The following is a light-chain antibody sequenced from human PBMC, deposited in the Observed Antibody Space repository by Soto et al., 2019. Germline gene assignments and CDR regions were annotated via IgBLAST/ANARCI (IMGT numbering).Light chain of an antibody. CDR1: QSLLNSGGKTY. J-gene: IGKJ1*01. V-gene: IGKV2D-29*01. CDR2: EVF. Sequence: DIVMTQSPLSLSVTPGQPASISCKSSQSLLNSGGKTYFYWYLQKPGQPPQLLIYEVFNRFSGVPDRVSGSGSGTDFTLNISRVEAEDVGFYYYLQTTQFPWTFGQGTKVEIK. CDR3: LQTTQFPWT.